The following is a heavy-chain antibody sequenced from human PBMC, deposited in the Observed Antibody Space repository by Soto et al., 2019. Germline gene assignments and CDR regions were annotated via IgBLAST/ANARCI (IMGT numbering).Heavy chain of an antibody. J-gene: IGHJ3*02. CDR1: GGSISSGGYY. V-gene: IGHV4-31*03. D-gene: IGHD3-10*01. CDR3: ARVYMVRGVMNAFDI. CDR2: IYYSGST. Sequence: QVQLQESGPGLVKPSQTLSLTCTVSGGSISSGGYYWSWIRQHPGKGLEWIGYIYYSGSTYYNPSLKSRVTISVDTSKNQFSLKLSSVTAADTAVYYCARVYMVRGVMNAFDIWGQGTMVTVSS.